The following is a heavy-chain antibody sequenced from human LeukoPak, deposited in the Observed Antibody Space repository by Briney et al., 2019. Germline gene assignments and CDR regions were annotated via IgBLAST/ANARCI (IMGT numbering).Heavy chain of an antibody. Sequence: GGSLRLSCAASGFTLSSYWMSWVRQAPGKGLEWVANIKQDGSEKYYVDSVKGRFTISRDNAKNSLYLQMNSLRAEDTAVYYCARDTTGGDYFDYWGQGTLVTVSS. CDR1: GFTLSSYW. CDR2: IKQDGSEK. J-gene: IGHJ4*02. D-gene: IGHD1-14*01. V-gene: IGHV3-7*03. CDR3: ARDTTGGDYFDY.